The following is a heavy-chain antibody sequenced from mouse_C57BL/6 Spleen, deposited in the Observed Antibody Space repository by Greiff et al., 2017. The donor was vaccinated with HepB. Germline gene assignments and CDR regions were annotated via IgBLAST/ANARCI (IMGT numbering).Heavy chain of an antibody. D-gene: IGHD1-1*01. Sequence: DVHLVESGGGLVQPGGSLKLSCAASGFTFSDYGMAWVRQAPRKGPEWVAFISNLAYSIYYADTVTGRFTISRENAKNTLYLEMSSLRSEDTAMYYCAREGTTDAMDYWGQGTSVTVSS. V-gene: IGHV5-15*01. CDR1: GFTFSDYG. CDR2: ISNLAYSI. J-gene: IGHJ4*01. CDR3: AREGTTDAMDY.